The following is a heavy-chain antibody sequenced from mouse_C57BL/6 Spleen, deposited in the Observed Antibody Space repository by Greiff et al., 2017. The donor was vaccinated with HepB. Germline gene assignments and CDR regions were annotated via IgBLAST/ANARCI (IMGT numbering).Heavy chain of an antibody. J-gene: IGHJ1*03. CDR2: IDPENGGT. CDR1: GYTFTDYE. Sequence: QVQLQQSGAELVRPGASVTLSCKASGYTFTDYEMHWVKQTPVHGLEWIGAIDPENGGTAYNQKFKGKAILTADKSSSTAYMALRSLTSEDAAVYYCTGGVVRGYFDVWGTGTTVTVSS. D-gene: IGHD1-1*01. CDR3: TGGVVRGYFDV. V-gene: IGHV1-15*01.